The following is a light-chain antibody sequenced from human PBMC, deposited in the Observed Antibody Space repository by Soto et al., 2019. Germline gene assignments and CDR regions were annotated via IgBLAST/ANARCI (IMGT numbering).Light chain of an antibody. CDR2: TAS. CDR1: QGISDY. CDR3: QQRHSYPIT. V-gene: IGKV1-9*01. J-gene: IGKJ5*01. Sequence: DIQLTQSPSFLSASVGDRVTITCRASQGISDYLAWYQQRPGKAPNLLIYTASTLQSGVPSRFIGSGSGTEFTLTISSLQPADFATYYCQQRHSYPITFGQGTRLEIK.